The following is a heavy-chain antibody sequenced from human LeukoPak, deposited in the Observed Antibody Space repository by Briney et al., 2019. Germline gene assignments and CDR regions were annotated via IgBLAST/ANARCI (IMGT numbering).Heavy chain of an antibody. J-gene: IGHJ4*02. CDR3: ARDAGAGFDY. Sequence: GGSLRLSCAASGFMFSSHSMNWVRQAPGKGLERVSYISSTSNEIYYVDSVKGRFTISRDDAKNSLYLQMNSLSAGDTAVYYCARDAGAGFDYWGQGALVTVSS. CDR2: ISSTSNEI. D-gene: IGHD6-13*01. CDR1: GFMFSSHS. V-gene: IGHV3-21*06.